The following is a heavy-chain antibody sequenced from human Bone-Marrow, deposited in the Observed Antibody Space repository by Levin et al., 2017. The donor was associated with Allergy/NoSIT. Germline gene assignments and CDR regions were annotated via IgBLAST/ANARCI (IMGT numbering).Heavy chain of an antibody. CDR3: TTDIVVVPARNDY. J-gene: IGHJ4*02. CDR1: GFTFSNAW. D-gene: IGHD2-2*01. CDR2: IKSKTDGGTT. Sequence: PSETLSLTCAASGFTFSNAWMSWVRQAPGKGLEWVGRIKSKTDGGTTDYAAPVKGRFTISRDDSKNTLYLQMNSLKTEDTAVYYCTTDIVVVPARNDYWGQGTLVTVSS. V-gene: IGHV3-15*01.